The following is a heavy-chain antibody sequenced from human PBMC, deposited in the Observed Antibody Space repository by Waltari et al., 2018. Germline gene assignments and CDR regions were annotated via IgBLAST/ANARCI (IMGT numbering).Heavy chain of an antibody. CDR3: ARGEGYCSGDTCYGYFDY. V-gene: IGHV1-69*05. CDR2: IIPSFGLS. J-gene: IGHJ4*02. Sequence: QVQLVQSGAEVKKPGSSVKVSCKASGGPFDSYTINWVRQAPGQGLEWMGGIIPSFGLSHYAQKFQGRVTITTDESTNTAYMELSSLRSEDTAVYYCARGEGYCSGDTCYGYFDYWGQGTLVTVSS. CDR1: GGPFDSYT. D-gene: IGHD2-15*01.